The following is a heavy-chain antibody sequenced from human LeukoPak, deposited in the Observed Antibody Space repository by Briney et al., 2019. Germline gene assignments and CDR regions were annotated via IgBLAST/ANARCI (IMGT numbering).Heavy chain of an antibody. V-gene: IGHV4-39*07. J-gene: IGHJ4*02. CDR1: GDSITGYY. CDR3: ASWGEYGSSSSDY. Sequence: SETLSLTCSVSGDSITGYYWGWIRQPPGKGLEWIGSIYYSGSTYYNPSLKSRVTISVDTSKNHFSLKLSSVTAADTAVYYCASWGEYGSSSSDYWGQGTLVTVSS. CDR2: IYYSGST. D-gene: IGHD6-6*01.